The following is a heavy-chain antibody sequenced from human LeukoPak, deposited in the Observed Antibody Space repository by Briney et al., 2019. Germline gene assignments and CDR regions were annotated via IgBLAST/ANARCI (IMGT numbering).Heavy chain of an antibody. D-gene: IGHD1-26*01. V-gene: IGHV4-4*02. CDR1: TDSITSNW. CDR3: AKEIVGAPTPGAY. CDR2: VHKSGST. J-gene: IGHJ4*02. Sequence: PSETVSLTCAVSTDSITSNWWSWVRQPPGKGLEWIGEVHKSGSTNYYPSLPSRVTISIDKSKNQIALELTSVTAADTAVYYCAKEIVGAPTPGAYWGQGILVTVSS.